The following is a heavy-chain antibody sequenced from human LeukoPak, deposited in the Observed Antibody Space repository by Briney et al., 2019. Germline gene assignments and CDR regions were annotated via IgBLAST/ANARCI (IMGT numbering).Heavy chain of an antibody. D-gene: IGHD6-6*01. CDR1: GFTFSSYA. J-gene: IGHJ4*02. CDR2: ISSSSSYI. Sequence: GGSLRLSCAASGFTFSSYAMSWVRQAPGKGLEWVSSISSSSSYIYYADSVKGRFTISRDNAKNSLYLQMNSLRAEDTAVYYCARDSGSTSNLFDYWGQGTLVTVSS. CDR3: ARDSGSTSNLFDY. V-gene: IGHV3-21*01.